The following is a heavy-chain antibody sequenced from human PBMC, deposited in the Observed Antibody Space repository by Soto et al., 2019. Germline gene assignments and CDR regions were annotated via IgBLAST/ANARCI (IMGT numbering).Heavy chain of an antibody. J-gene: IGHJ5*02. CDR3: ATQEVGGSYVYTFDP. CDR1: GGSITSSSYY. Sequence: QLHLRESGPGLVKPSETLSLTCTVSGGSITSSSYYWGWIRQPPGKGLEWIGSIYYSGSTYYNPSAQXRXTXXVDTSKNQFSLQLSSVTAADTAVYYCATQEVGGSYVYTFDPWGQGTLVTVSS. V-gene: IGHV4-39*01. D-gene: IGHD1-26*01. CDR2: IYYSGST.